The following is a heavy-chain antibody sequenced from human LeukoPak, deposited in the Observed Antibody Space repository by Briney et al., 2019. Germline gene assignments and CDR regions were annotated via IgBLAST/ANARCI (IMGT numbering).Heavy chain of an antibody. J-gene: IGHJ5*01. CDR3: ARGSHWFDY. V-gene: IGHV4-4*07. CDR1: GGSISTYY. D-gene: IGHD6-19*01. CDR2: IHTSGST. Sequence: PSETLSLTCTVSGGSISTYYWTWIRQPAGKGLEWIGRIHTSGSTNCNPSLKSRVTLSVDTSKNRFSLKLNSVTAADTAVYYCARGSHWFDYWGQGTLVTVSS.